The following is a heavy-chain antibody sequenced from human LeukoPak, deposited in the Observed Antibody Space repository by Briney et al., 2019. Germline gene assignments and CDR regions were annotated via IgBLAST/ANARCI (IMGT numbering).Heavy chain of an antibody. CDR2: IYHSGST. Sequence: PSETLSLTCTVSGGSISSSSYYWGWIRQPPGKGLEWIGSIYHSGSTYYNPSLKSRVTISVDTSKNQFSLKLSSVTAADTAVYYCARGGPSSGTVVRGLPNDIWGQGTMVTVSS. D-gene: IGHD3-10*01. CDR3: ARGGPSSGTVVRGLPNDI. V-gene: IGHV4-39*07. CDR1: GGSISSSSYY. J-gene: IGHJ3*02.